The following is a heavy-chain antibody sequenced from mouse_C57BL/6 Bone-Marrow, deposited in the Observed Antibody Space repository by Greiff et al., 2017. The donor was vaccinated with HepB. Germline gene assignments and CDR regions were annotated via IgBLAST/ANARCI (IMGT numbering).Heavy chain of an antibody. J-gene: IGHJ4*01. V-gene: IGHV5-12*01. D-gene: IGHD2-5*01. CDR1: GFTFSDYY. Sequence: EVMLVESGGGLVQPGGSLKLSCAASGFTFSDYYMYWVRQTPEKRLEWVAYISNGGGSTYYPDTVKGRFTISRDNAKNTLYLQMSRLKSEDTAMYYCARRGDYSNYDAMDYWGQGTSVTVSS. CDR2: ISNGGGST. CDR3: ARRGDYSNYDAMDY.